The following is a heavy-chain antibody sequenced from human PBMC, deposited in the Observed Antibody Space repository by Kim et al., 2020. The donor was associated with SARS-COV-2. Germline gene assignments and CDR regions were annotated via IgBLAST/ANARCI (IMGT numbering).Heavy chain of an antibody. CDR1: GGSFSGYY. CDR2: INHSGST. Sequence: SETLSLTCAVYGGSFSGYYWSWIRQPPGKGLEWIGEINHSGSTNYNPSLKSRVTISVDTSKNQFSLKLSSVTAADTAVYYCARLNYYDSSGYGHPSDYWGQGTLVTVSS. J-gene: IGHJ4*02. V-gene: IGHV4-34*01. D-gene: IGHD3-22*01. CDR3: ARLNYYDSSGYGHPSDY.